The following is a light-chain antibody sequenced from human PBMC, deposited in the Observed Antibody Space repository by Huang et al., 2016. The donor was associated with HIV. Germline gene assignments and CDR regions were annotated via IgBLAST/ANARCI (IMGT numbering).Light chain of an antibody. CDR1: LSVSRK. Sequence: EVVMTQSPGTLSPSPGERATLSCRASLSVSRKLAWYQQRAGQAPRLLIYDASTRATGIPVRFSGGGSGTEFTLTISSLQSEDFAVYYCQQYDKWSWTFGQGTKVDIK. CDR3: QQYDKWSWT. J-gene: IGKJ1*01. V-gene: IGKV3-15*01. CDR2: DAS.